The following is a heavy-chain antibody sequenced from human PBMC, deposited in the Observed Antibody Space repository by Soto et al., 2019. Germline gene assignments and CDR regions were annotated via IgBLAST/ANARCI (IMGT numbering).Heavy chain of an antibody. V-gene: IGHV1-69*12. CDR1: GGTFITYA. Sequence: QVQLVQSGAEVKKPESSVKVSCKAPGGTFITYAISWVRQAPGQGLEWMGGIIPMFGTANYAQRFQDRVTITADESTTTVYMELSSLRSEDTAVYFCASGIQLWLRRINNGYSGWGQGTLVTVSS. CDR3: ASGIQLWLRRINNGYSG. CDR2: IIPMFGTA. J-gene: IGHJ4*02. D-gene: IGHD5-18*01.